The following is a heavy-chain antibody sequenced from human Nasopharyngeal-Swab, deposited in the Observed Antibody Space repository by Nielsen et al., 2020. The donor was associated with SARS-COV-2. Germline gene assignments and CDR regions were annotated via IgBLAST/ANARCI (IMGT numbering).Heavy chain of an antibody. CDR3: ARGNWNDYYYGMDV. Sequence: SLKISCAASGFTFSSYGMHWVRQAPGKGLEWVAVIWYDGSNKYYADSVKGRFTISRDNSKNTLYLQMNSLRAEDTAVYYCARGNWNDYYYGMDVWGQGTTVTVSS. D-gene: IGHD1-1*01. CDR2: IWYDGSNK. CDR1: GFTFSSYG. V-gene: IGHV3-33*01. J-gene: IGHJ6*02.